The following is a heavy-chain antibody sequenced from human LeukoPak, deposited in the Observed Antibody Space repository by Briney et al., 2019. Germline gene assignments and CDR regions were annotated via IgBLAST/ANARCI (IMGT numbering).Heavy chain of an antibody. D-gene: IGHD3-10*01. CDR2: IHTNGRT. J-gene: IGHJ4*02. V-gene: IGHV4-4*09. CDR1: GDSISSYY. CDR3: TRRAPTSYGHYLDS. Sequence: SETLSLTCTVSGDSISSYYWSWIRPTPGKGLEWIGYIHTNGRTNYSPSLKSRVTMSVDSSKNQLSLMLSSVTAADTAVYYCTRRAPTSYGHYLDSWGQGTLVTVSS.